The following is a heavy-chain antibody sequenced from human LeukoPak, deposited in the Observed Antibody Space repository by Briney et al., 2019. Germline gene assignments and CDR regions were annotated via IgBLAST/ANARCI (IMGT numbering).Heavy chain of an antibody. D-gene: IGHD6-13*01. V-gene: IGHV3-30*18. CDR2: ISYDGSNK. J-gene: IGHJ4*02. Sequence: GGSLRLSCAASGFTFSSYGMHWVRQAPGKGLEWVAVISYDGSNKYYADSVKGRFTMSRDNSKNTLFLQMNSLRAEDTAVYYCAKDRGSSWYTAFDYWGQGTLVTVSS. CDR3: AKDRGSSWYTAFDY. CDR1: GFTFSSYG.